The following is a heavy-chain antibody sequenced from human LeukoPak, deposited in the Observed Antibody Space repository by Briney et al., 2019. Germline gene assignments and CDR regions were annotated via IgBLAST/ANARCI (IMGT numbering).Heavy chain of an antibody. CDR2: INSDGSST. V-gene: IGHV3-74*01. D-gene: IGHD3-9*01. CDR1: GFTFSSYW. J-gene: IGHJ4*02. Sequence: PGGSLRLSCAASGFTFSSYWMHWVRQAPGKGLVWVSRINSDGSSTSYADSVKGRFTISRDNSKNTLYLQMNSLRAEDMALYYCAKEAVRGYFVGEGPTHYFDYWGQGTLVTVSS. CDR3: AKEAVRGYFVGEGPTHYFDY.